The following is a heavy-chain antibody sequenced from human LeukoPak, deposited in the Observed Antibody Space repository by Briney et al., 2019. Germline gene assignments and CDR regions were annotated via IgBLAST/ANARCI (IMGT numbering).Heavy chain of an antibody. D-gene: IGHD3-22*01. Sequence: GGSLRLSCAVSGITLSNYGMSWVRQTPGKGLEWVTGISDSGGRTNYADSVKGRFTISRDNPKNTLYLQMNSLRAEDTAVYFCAKRGVVIRVILVGFHKEAQYFDSWGQGALVTVSS. J-gene: IGHJ4*02. CDR3: AKRGVVIRVILVGFHKEAQYFDS. CDR1: GITLSNYG. CDR2: ISDSGGRT. V-gene: IGHV3-23*01.